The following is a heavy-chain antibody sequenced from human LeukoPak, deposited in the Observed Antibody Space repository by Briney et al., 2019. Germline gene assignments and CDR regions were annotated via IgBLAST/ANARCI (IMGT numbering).Heavy chain of an antibody. D-gene: IGHD2-15*01. CDR1: GFTFSSHA. CDR2: VSYDGSDK. J-gene: IGHJ4*02. V-gene: IGHV3-30*03. CDR3: ARGCSTGTICFWIDY. Sequence: GGSLRLSCAASGFTFSSHAIHWVRQTPGRGLEWVAVVSYDGSDKYFADSVMGRLTISRDNSKSTAYLHMNSLTAEDAAVYYCARGCSTGTICFWIDYWGQGTLVTVSS.